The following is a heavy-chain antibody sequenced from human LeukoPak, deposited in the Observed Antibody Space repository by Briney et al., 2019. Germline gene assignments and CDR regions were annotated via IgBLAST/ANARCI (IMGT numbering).Heavy chain of an antibody. V-gene: IGHV1-18*01. D-gene: IGHD6-25*01. J-gene: IGHJ4*02. CDR2: ISAYNGNP. Sequence: ASVKVSCKASGYDFISYGFTWVRQAPGRGLEWMGWISAYNGNPNYAPCLQARVSMTTDASASTVSIEVRSLTPDDTAVYYCAEGAKSGLHYWGQGTLVTVSS. CDR3: AEGAKSGLHY. CDR1: GYDFISYG.